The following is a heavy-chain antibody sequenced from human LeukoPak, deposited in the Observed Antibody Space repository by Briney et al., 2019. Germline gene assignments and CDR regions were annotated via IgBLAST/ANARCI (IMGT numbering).Heavy chain of an antibody. CDR2: INHSGST. V-gene: IGHV4-34*01. CDR1: GGSFSGHY. CDR3: ARGFYGDYEDYFDY. Sequence: SETLSLTCAVSGGSFSGHYWSWIRQPPGMGLEWIGEINHSGSTNYSPSLKSRVTMSVDTSKNQFSLKLSSVTAADTAVYYCARGFYGDYEDYFDYWGQGTLVTVSS. D-gene: IGHD4-17*01. J-gene: IGHJ4*02.